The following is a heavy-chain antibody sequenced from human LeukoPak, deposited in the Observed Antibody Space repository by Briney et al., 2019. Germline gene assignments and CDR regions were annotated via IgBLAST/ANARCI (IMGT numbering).Heavy chain of an antibody. D-gene: IGHD6-19*01. Sequence: SLRLSCAASGFTFSSYAMHWVRQAPGKGLEWVSGISWNSGSIGYADSVKGRFTISRDNAKNSLYLQMNSLRAEDTALYYCAKDDSKGIAVAGPDYWGQGTLVTVSS. V-gene: IGHV3-9*01. CDR1: GFTFSSYA. CDR3: AKDDSKGIAVAGPDY. CDR2: ISWNSGSI. J-gene: IGHJ4*02.